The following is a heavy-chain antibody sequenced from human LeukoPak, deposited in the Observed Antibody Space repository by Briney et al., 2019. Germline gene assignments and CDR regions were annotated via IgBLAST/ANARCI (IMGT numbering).Heavy chain of an antibody. CDR1: GGSIGSYY. CDR2: IYYSGST. D-gene: IGHD3-22*01. J-gene: IGHJ3*02. CDR3: ARESNWYYYNSSGYRDAFDI. V-gene: IGHV4-59*01. Sequence: PSETLSLTCTVSGGSIGSYYWSWIRQPPGKGLERIGYIYYSGSTNYNPSLKSRVTISVDTSKNQFSLKLSSVTAADTAVYYCARESNWYYYNSSGYRDAFDIWGQGTMVTVSS.